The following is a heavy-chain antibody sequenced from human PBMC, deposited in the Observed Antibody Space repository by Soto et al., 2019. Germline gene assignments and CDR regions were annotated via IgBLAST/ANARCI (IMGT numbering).Heavy chain of an antibody. J-gene: IGHJ6*02. Sequence: ASVKVSCKVSGYTLTELSMHWVRQAPGKGLEWMGGFDPEDGETIYAQKFQGRVTMTEDTSTGTAYMELSSLRSEDTAVYYCARDLAGIAAAGPHKPYYYYGMDVWGQGTTVTVSS. CDR2: FDPEDGET. CDR3: ARDLAGIAAAGPHKPYYYYGMDV. D-gene: IGHD6-13*01. CDR1: GYTLTELS. V-gene: IGHV1-24*01.